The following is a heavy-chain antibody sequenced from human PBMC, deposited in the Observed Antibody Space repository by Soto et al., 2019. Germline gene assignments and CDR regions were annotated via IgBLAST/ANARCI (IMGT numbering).Heavy chain of an antibody. Sequence: SETLSLTCTVSGGSISSSSYYWGWIRQPPGKGLEWIGSIYYSGSTYYNPSPKSRVTISVDTSKNQFSLKLSSVTAADTAVYYCARLCRWKYSSSLDYYYGMDVWGQGTTVTVSS. CDR1: GGSISSSSYY. J-gene: IGHJ6*02. D-gene: IGHD6-6*01. V-gene: IGHV4-39*01. CDR2: IYYSGST. CDR3: ARLCRWKYSSSLDYYYGMDV.